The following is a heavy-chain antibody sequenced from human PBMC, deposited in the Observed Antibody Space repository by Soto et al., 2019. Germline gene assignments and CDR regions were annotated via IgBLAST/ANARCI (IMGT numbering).Heavy chain of an antibody. D-gene: IGHD6-13*01. J-gene: IGHJ5*02. CDR1: GYTFTSYG. CDR2: INAANGDT. V-gene: IGHV1-3*01. CDR3: VRRHVSATGIDWFDP. Sequence: QVQLVQSGTEVKKPGASVKVSCKASGYTFTSYGIHWVRQAPGQRLEWMGWINAANGDTKYSPKFQCRVTITRDTSASTAYMELSGLRSEDTAVYYCVRRHVSATGIDWFDPWGQGTLVTVSS.